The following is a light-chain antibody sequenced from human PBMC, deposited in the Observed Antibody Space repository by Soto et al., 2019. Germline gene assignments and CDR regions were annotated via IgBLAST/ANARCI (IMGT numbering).Light chain of an antibody. Sequence: DIQMTQSPSSVSASVGDSVTITCRASHDINSWLAWYQQRPGKAPKLLIDAASVLQSGVPSRFSGSGSGTDFTLTITNLQPEDSATYYCQQAYIVPFVFGPGTKVEIK. J-gene: IGKJ3*01. CDR2: AAS. CDR3: QQAYIVPFV. CDR1: HDINSW. V-gene: IGKV1-12*02.